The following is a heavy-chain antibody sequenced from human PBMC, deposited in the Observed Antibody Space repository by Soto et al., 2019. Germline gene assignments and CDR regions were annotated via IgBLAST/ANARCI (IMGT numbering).Heavy chain of an antibody. CDR3: ARGLNYYDSSGYSLHDAFDI. V-gene: IGHV1-18*01. D-gene: IGHD3-22*01. J-gene: IGHJ3*02. CDR2: ISAYNGNT. CDR1: GYTFTSYG. Sequence: GASVKVSCKASGYTFTSYGISWVRQAPGQGLEWTGWISAYNGNTNYAQKLQGRVTMTTDTSTSTAYMELRSLRSDDTAVYYCARGLNYYDSSGYSLHDAFDIWGQGTMVTVSS.